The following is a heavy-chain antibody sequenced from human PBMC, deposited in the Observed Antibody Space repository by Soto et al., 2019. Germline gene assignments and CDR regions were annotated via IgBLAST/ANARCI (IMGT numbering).Heavy chain of an antibody. D-gene: IGHD1-1*01. Sequence: SETLSLTCTVSGASISGFYWSWIRKSAGKGLEWIGRIYATGTTDYNPSLKSRVMMSVDTSKKQFSLKLRSVTAADTAVYYCVRDGKKNLRDGFDTWGQGISVTVSS. CDR1: GASISGFY. CDR2: IYATGTT. V-gene: IGHV4-4*07. CDR3: VRDGKKNLRDGFDT. J-gene: IGHJ5*02.